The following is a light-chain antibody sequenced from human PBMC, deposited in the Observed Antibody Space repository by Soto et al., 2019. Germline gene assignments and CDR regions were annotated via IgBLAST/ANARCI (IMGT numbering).Light chain of an antibody. CDR3: SSYTSVSTRVV. J-gene: IGLJ2*01. CDR1: SSDVGGYNY. V-gene: IGLV2-14*03. CDR2: DVS. Sequence: QSALTQPASVSGSPGQSITISCTGTSSDVGGYNYVSWYQQHPGKAPKVMIYDVSKRPSGISNRFSGSKSGNTAALTISGLQVEDEADYYCSSYTSVSTRVVFGGGTMLTVL.